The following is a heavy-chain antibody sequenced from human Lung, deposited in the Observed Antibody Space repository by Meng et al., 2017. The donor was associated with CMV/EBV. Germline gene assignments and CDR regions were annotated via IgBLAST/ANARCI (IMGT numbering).Heavy chain of an antibody. Sequence: SETLSLXCNISGDSMANFYWTWIRQPPGKGLEWVGSVFHTGDTKYNSSLKGRLTLSVDTSRKQVSLRLVSLNTADTATYYCARGRSCVDGVCYDDHNYFGPWGQGTLVXVSS. J-gene: IGHJ5*02. CDR1: GDSMANFY. V-gene: IGHV4-59*01. D-gene: IGHD2-21*02. CDR2: VFHTGDT. CDR3: ARGRSCVDGVCYDDHNYFGP.